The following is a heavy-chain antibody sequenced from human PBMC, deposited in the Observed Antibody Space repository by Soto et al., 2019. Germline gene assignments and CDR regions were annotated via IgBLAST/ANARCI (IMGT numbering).Heavy chain of an antibody. CDR3: AKVPGGCSSTSCYTRWFDP. Sequence: EVQLLESGGGLVQPGGSLRLSCAASGFTFSSYAMSWVRQAPGKGLEWVSAISGSGGSTYYADSVKGRFTISRDNSKNTLYLQMNSLRAEDTAVYYCAKVPGGCSSTSCYTRWFDPWGQGTLVTVSS. CDR2: ISGSGGST. J-gene: IGHJ5*02. CDR1: GFTFSSYA. V-gene: IGHV3-23*01. D-gene: IGHD2-2*02.